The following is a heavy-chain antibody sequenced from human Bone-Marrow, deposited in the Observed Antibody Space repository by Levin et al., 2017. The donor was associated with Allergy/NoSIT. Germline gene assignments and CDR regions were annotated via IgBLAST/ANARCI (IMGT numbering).Heavy chain of an antibody. CDR2: ISSSGSTI. Sequence: GGSLRLSCAASGFTFSSYEMNWVRQAPGKGLEWVSYISSSGSTIYYADSVKGRFTISRDNAKNSLYLQMNSLRAEDTAVYYCARDRGYGYVRYYYGMDVWGQGTTVTVSS. D-gene: IGHD5-18*01. CDR1: GFTFSSYE. CDR3: ARDRGYGYVRYYYGMDV. J-gene: IGHJ6*02. V-gene: IGHV3-48*03.